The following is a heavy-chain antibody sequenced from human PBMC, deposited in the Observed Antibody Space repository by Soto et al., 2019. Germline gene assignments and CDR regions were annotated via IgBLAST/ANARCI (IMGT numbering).Heavy chain of an antibody. J-gene: IGHJ4*02. D-gene: IGHD1-1*01. Sequence: ASVKVSCKASGYTFTGYYMHWVRQAPGQGLEWMGWINPNSGGTNYAQKFQGRVTMTRDTSISTAYMELSRLRSDDTAVYYCARSLLDSYYFDSWGQGTLVTVSS. CDR2: INPNSGGT. V-gene: IGHV1-2*02. CDR1: GYTFTGYY. CDR3: ARSLLDSYYFDS.